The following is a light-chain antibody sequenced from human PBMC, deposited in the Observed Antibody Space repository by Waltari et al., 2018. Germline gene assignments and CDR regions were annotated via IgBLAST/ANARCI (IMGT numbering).Light chain of an antibody. Sequence: SALTQPASVSGSPGQSITISCTGTSSDVGGYNYVPWYQQHPGKAPEVMIYDVNKRPSRVSNRFSGSKSGNTAYLTISGVQAEDEADYYCCSYAGSGTFVVFGGGTKVTVV. J-gene: IGLJ2*01. CDR1: SSDVGGYNY. CDR2: DVN. V-gene: IGLV2-23*02. CDR3: CSYAGSGTFVV.